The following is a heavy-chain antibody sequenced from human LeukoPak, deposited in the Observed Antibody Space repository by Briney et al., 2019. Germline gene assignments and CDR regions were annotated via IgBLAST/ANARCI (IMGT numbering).Heavy chain of an antibody. J-gene: IGHJ4*02. CDR3: ARGVTVISIDY. CDR2: IIPISGTP. V-gene: IGHV1-69*13. Sequence: SVKVSCKASGGTFVSYVISWVRQAPGRGLEWMGRIIPISGTPNYAQRFQDRVTITADESTTTVYMELSSLRSEDTAVYYCARGVTVISIDYWGQGTLVTVSS. D-gene: IGHD4-17*01. CDR1: GGTFVSYV.